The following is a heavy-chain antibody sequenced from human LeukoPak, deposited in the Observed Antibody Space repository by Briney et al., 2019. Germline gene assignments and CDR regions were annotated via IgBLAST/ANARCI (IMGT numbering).Heavy chain of an antibody. Sequence: GGSLRLSCAASGFTFSAYYMSWIRQAPGKGLEWVSYISSSSSTIYYADSVKGRFTISRDNAKNSLYLQMNSLRAEDTAVYYCATTPSDYDFWSGYYPVPDYWGQGTLVTVSS. V-gene: IGHV3-11*01. CDR2: ISSSSSTI. CDR3: ATTPSDYDFWSGYYPVPDY. CDR1: GFTFSAYY. D-gene: IGHD3-3*01. J-gene: IGHJ4*02.